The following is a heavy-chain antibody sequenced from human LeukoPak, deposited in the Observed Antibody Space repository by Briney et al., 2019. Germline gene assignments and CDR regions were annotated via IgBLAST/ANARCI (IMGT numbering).Heavy chain of an antibody. CDR2: IKQDGSKK. CDR3: VRSAGNWGSRGIGYFDY. V-gene: IGHV3-7*01. D-gene: IGHD7-27*01. J-gene: IGHJ4*02. CDR1: GFPFSSYW. Sequence: PGGSLRLSCVASGFPFSSYWMTWVRQAPGKGLEWVANIKQDGSKKSYVDSVKGRFTISRDNAKNSLYLQMNSLRAEDTAIYYCVRSAGNWGSRGIGYFDYWGQGTLVTVSS.